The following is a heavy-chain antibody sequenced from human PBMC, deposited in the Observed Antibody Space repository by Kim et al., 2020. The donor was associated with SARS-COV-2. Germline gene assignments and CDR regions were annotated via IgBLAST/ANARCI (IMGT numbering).Heavy chain of an antibody. CDR2: STI. CDR3: ARPARRGGY. Sequence: STIYYADSVKGRFAIRRDNAKNSLDLQVNSLRAEDTAVYYWARPARRGGYWGQGTLVTVSS. J-gene: IGHJ4*02. D-gene: IGHD3-16*01. V-gene: IGHV3-48*04.